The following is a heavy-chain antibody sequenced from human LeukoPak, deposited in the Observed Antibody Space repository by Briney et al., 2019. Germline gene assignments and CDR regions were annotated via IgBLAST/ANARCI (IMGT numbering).Heavy chain of an antibody. Sequence: SETLSLTCTVSGGSISNYYWSWIRRPPGKGLEWIGCIYYSGSTNYNPSLKSRVTIPVDPSNNQFSLKLSSVTAADTAVYYCARDYGGYNFYFDLWGRGTLVTVSS. V-gene: IGHV4-59*12. CDR1: GGSISNYY. CDR2: IYYSGST. D-gene: IGHD4-23*01. J-gene: IGHJ2*01. CDR3: ARDYGGYNFYFDL.